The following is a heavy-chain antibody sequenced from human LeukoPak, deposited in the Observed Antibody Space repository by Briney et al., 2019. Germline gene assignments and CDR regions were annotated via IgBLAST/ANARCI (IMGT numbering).Heavy chain of an antibody. V-gene: IGHV1-8*01. J-gene: IGHJ5*02. CDR3: ARGPLTTVTTSTGSEFDP. Sequence: ASVKVSCKASGYTFTSYDINWVRQATGQGLEWMGWMNPNSGNTGYAQKFQGRVTMTRNTSISTAYMELGSLRSEDTAVYYCARGPLTTVTTSTGSEFDPWGQGTLVTVSS. CDR1: GYTFTSYD. CDR2: MNPNSGNT. D-gene: IGHD4-11*01.